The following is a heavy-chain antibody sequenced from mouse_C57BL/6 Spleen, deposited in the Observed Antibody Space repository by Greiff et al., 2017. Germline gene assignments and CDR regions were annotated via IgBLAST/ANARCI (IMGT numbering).Heavy chain of an antibody. CDR3: ARRSPNWDESDY. J-gene: IGHJ2*01. D-gene: IGHD4-1*01. V-gene: IGHV1-59*01. CDR1: GYTFTSYW. CDR2: IDPSDSYT. Sequence: QVQLQQPGAELVRPGTSVKLSCKASGYTFTSYWMHWVKQRPGQGLEWIGVIDPSDSYTNYNQKFKGKATLTVDTSSSTAYMQLSSLTSEDSAVYYCARRSPNWDESDYWGQGTTVTVSA.